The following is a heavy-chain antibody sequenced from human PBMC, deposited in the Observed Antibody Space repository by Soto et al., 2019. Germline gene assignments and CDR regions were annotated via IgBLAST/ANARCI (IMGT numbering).Heavy chain of an antibody. D-gene: IGHD3-3*01. V-gene: IGHV1-8*01. CDR2: MNPNSGNT. Sequence: GASVKVSCKTSGFTFTSYDINWVRQATGQGLEWMGWMNPNSGNTGYAQKFQGRVTMTRNTSISTAYMELSSLRSEDTAVYYCARSGRYYDFWSGYHPYNWFDPWGQGTLVTVSS. J-gene: IGHJ5*02. CDR3: ARSGRYYDFWSGYHPYNWFDP. CDR1: GFTFTSYD.